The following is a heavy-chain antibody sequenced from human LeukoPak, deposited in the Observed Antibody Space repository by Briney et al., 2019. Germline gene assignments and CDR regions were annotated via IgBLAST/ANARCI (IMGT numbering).Heavy chain of an antibody. CDR3: ARVGSGYYYGYLGY. CDR2: ISSSSSTI. D-gene: IGHD3-22*01. J-gene: IGHJ4*02. Sequence: PGGSLRLSCAASGFTFSSYSMNWVRQAPGKGLEWVSYISSSSSTIYYADSVKGRFTISRDNAKNSLYLQMNSLRAEDTAVYYCARVGSGYYYGYLGYWGQGTLVTVSS. V-gene: IGHV3-48*04. CDR1: GFTFSSYS.